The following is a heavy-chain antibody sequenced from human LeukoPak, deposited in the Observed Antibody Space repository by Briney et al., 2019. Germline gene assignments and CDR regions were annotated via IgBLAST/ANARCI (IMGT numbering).Heavy chain of an antibody. CDR1: GYTFTSYD. V-gene: IGHV1-8*01. CDR2: MNPNSGNT. D-gene: IGHD5-24*01. Sequence: PEASVKVSCKASGYTFTSYDINWVRQATGQGLEWMGWMNPNSGNTGYAQKFQGRVTMTRDTSISTAYMELSSLRSEDTALYYCARVEISKPGPAYYFDYWGQGTLVTVSS. J-gene: IGHJ4*02. CDR3: ARVEISKPGPAYYFDY.